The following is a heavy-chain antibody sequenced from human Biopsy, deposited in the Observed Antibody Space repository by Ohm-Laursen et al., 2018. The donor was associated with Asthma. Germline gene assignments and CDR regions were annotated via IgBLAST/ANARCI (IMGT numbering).Heavy chain of an antibody. CDR1: GYSPTDLS. CDR3: ARSYDTDSYPVLVLDY. CDR2: HDHEEGGT. D-gene: IGHD3-22*01. J-gene: IGHJ4*02. Sequence: ASVKVSCKISGYSPTDLSMHWVRQAPGQGLEWMGGHDHEEGGTVNARRFQGRVTMTEDTSTDTAYMELSSLSSDDTAVYYCARSYDTDSYPVLVLDYWGQGTLVTVSS. V-gene: IGHV1-24*01.